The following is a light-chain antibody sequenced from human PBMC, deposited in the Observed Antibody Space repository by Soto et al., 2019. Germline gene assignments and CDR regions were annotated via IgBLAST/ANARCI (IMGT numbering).Light chain of an antibody. Sequence: QSVLTQSPSASASLGASVKLTCTLSSGHNNFAIAWHQQQPEKGPRYLMKLNSDGSHSKRDGIPDRFSGSSSGAERYLTISSLQSEDEADYYCQTWGTGTNWVFGGGTKVTVL. J-gene: IGLJ3*02. CDR2: LNSDGSH. CDR3: QTWGTGTNWV. V-gene: IGLV4-69*01. CDR1: SGHNNFA.